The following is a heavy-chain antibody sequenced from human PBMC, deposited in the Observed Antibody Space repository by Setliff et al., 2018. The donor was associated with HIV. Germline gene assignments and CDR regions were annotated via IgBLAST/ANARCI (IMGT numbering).Heavy chain of an antibody. V-gene: IGHV1-3*01. D-gene: IGHD3-3*01. Sequence: ASVKVSCKASGYTFTSYDINWVRQAPGQRLEWMGWINAGNGNTKYSQKFQGRVTITRDTSASTAYMEVRSLRSEDTAVYYCARDFPSPDYDFWSGYSSGWFDPWGQGTLVTVS. CDR1: GYTFTSYD. J-gene: IGHJ5*02. CDR2: INAGNGNT. CDR3: ARDFPSPDYDFWSGYSSGWFDP.